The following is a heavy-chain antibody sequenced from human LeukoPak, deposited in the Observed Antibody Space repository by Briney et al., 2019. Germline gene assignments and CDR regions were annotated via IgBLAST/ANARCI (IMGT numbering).Heavy chain of an antibody. CDR3: ARRDCGGDCYSDY. V-gene: IGHV5-51*01. D-gene: IGHD2-21*02. CDR1: GYSFTSYW. J-gene: IGHJ4*02. CDR2: FYPGDSAT. Sequence: GESLKISCKGSGYSFTSYWIGWVRQMPGKGLGGLGIFYPGDSATRFRPSFHRQVTISADKSISTAYLQWSSLKASDTAMYYCARRDCGGDCYSDYWGQGTLVTVSS.